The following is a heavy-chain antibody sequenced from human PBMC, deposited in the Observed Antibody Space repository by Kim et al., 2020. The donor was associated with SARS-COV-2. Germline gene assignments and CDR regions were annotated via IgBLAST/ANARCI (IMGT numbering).Heavy chain of an antibody. CDR3: VREFGTMRYFDY. J-gene: IGHJ4*02. CDR1: GYTFTSYY. CDR2: INPNGGST. V-gene: IGHV1-46*01. Sequence: ASVKVSCKASGYTFTSYYIHWVRQAPGQGLEWMGIINPNGGSTRYAQKFQGRVTMTRETSTNTIYMELSSLRSEDTAVYYCVREFGTMRYFDYWGQGTLVTVSS. D-gene: IGHD1-1*01.